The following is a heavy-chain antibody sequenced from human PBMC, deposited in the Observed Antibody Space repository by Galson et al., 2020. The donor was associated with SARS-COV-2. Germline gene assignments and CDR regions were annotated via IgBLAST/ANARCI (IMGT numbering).Heavy chain of an antibody. J-gene: IGHJ6*03. D-gene: IGHD5-12*01. V-gene: IGHV4-34*01. CDR1: GESFSPNY. CDR2: ITHSGQA. CDR3: ARARPSRSGFYYYYHMDV. Sequence: SETLSLTCAVYGESFSPNYWNWVRLSPGRGLEWIGEITHSGQATYSPSLKSRITISLDTSKNQFSLHLKSVTAADTALYFCARARPSRSGFYYYYHMDVWSKGTAVTVSS.